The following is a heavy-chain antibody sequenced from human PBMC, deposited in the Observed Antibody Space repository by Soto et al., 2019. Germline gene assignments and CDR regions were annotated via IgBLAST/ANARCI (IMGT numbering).Heavy chain of an antibody. Sequence: VQLVDSGGGLVQPGGSLRLSCAASGFTFGSYALTWVRQAPGKGLEWVSGISGGGSGGYYPDSMEARFTISRDNPKNLTYPQMNTLRAEDTSVYFCSRVRFPSAPRRPLDYYFMDVWGNGTTITVSS. CDR3: SRVRFPSAPRRPLDYYFMDV. J-gene: IGHJ6*03. D-gene: IGHD6-6*01. CDR2: ISGGGSGG. V-gene: IGHV3-23*04. CDR1: GFTFGSYA.